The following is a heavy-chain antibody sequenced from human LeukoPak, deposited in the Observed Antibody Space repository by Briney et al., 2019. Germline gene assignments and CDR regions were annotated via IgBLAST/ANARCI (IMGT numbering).Heavy chain of an antibody. CDR3: TRPMYYDSSGYYCFDY. CDR1: GFTFSGSA. D-gene: IGHD3-22*01. J-gene: IGHJ4*02. V-gene: IGHV3-73*01. CDR2: IRSKANSYAT. Sequence: PGGSLRLSCAASGFTFSGSAMHWVHQASGKGLEWVGRIRSKANSYATAYAASVKGRFTISRDDSKNTAYLQMNSLKTEDTAVYYCTRPMYYDSSGYYCFDYWGQGTPVTVSS.